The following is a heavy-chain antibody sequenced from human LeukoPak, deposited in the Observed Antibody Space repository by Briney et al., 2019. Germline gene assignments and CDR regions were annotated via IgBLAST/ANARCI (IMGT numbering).Heavy chain of an antibody. J-gene: IGHJ6*03. CDR3: ASSWYSSSYYYYYYYMDV. CDR1: GFSFSAYY. V-gene: IGHV3-21*04. CDR2: ISPSSDYI. D-gene: IGHD6-6*01. Sequence: GGSLRLSCAASGFSFSAYYMNWVRQAPGKGLEWVSSISPSSDYIYYADSLKGRFAISRDNAKNSLYLQMNSLRAEDTALYYCASSWYSSSYYYYYYYMDVWGKGTTVTVSS.